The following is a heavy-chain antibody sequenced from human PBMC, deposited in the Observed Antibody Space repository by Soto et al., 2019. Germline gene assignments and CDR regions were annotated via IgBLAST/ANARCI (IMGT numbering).Heavy chain of an antibody. J-gene: IGHJ4*02. CDR3: ARDLTAADY. CDR1: GYTFTSYY. Sequence: QVQLMQSGAEVKKPGASVTISCKASGYTFTSYYIHWVRQAPRQGLEWMAIINPSGGSTNYAQKFQGRVTVTRDTSKSTVNMELSSVSSEDTAVYYCARDLTAADYWGQGTLVTVSS. CDR2: INPSGGST. D-gene: IGHD2-21*02. V-gene: IGHV1-46*01.